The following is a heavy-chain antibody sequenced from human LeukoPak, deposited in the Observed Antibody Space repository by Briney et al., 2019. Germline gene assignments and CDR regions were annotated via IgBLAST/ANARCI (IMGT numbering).Heavy chain of an antibody. CDR1: GGSISSSSYY. V-gene: IGHV4-39*01. CDR3: ASRPAIVLTAFDI. CDR2: IYYSGST. Sequence: SETLSLTCTVSGGSISSSSYYWGWIRQPPGKGLEWIGSIYYSGSTYYNPSLKSRVTISVDTSKNQFSLKLSSVTAADTAVYYCASRPAIVLTAFDIWGQGTMVTVSS. D-gene: IGHD2-8*01. J-gene: IGHJ3*02.